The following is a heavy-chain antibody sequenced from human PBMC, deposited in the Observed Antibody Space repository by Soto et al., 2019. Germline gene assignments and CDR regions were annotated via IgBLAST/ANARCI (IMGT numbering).Heavy chain of an antibody. Sequence: QVQLQQWGAGPLKPSATLSLTCAVYGGSFSGYYWNWVRQPPGKGLEWIGKIKHSGGTHYNPSLKFRVSISVDTSKNQVSLRLTSVTAADTAVYYCARAYDYGDPRDALDTWGQGTMVTVSS. V-gene: IGHV4-34*01. CDR2: IKHSGGT. CDR3: ARAYDYGDPRDALDT. J-gene: IGHJ3*02. CDR1: GGSFSGYY. D-gene: IGHD4-17*01.